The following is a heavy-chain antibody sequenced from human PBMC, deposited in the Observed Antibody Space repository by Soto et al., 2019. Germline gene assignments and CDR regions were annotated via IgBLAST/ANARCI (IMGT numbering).Heavy chain of an antibody. V-gene: IGHV1-69*02. D-gene: IGHD2-8*02. CDR2: IIPILDIP. Sequence: QVQLVQSGAEVKKPGSSVKVSCKASGGTFSRYTFTWVRQAPGQGLEWMGRIIPILDIPNYAQNFQGRVTITADKSTSTACMELSSLRSDDTAVYYCASHFTGVLVLGTSPPGGDNYGWDVWGQGTTVTVSS. J-gene: IGHJ6*02. CDR1: GGTFSRYT. CDR3: ASHFTGVLVLGTSPPGGDNYGWDV.